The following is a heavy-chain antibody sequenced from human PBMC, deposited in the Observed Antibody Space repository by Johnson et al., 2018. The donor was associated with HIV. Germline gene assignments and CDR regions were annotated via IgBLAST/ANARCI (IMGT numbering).Heavy chain of an antibody. Sequence: QVQLVESGGGVVQPGRSVRLSCAASGFTFSSYAMHWVRQAPVKGLEWVSIIYSGGSTYYADSVKGRFTISRDNSKNTLYLQMNSLRAEDTAVYYCARDRLYYGSSWYEESNAFDIWGQGTMVTVSS. CDR1: GFTFSSYA. CDR2: IYSGGST. D-gene: IGHD6-13*01. CDR3: ARDRLYYGSSWYEESNAFDI. J-gene: IGHJ3*02. V-gene: IGHV3-NL1*01.